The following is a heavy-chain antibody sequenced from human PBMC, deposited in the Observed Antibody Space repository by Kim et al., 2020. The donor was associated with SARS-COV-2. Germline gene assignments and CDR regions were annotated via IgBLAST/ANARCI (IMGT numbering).Heavy chain of an antibody. V-gene: IGHV4-4*09. CDR1: GGSISNHY. J-gene: IGHJ4*02. CDR2: MYSSGAK. Sequence: SETLSLTCLVSGGSISNHYWSWIRQPPGRGLEWLGYMYSSGAKNYHPSLKSRVTMSLDTSKNQFSLKLTSVTTEDTAVYYCARGLLGIPAALDYWGQGALVTVSS. CDR3: ARGLLGIPAALDY. D-gene: IGHD2-2*01.